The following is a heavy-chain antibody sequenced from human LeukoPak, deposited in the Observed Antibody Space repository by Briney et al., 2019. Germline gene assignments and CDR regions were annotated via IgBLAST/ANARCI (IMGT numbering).Heavy chain of an antibody. D-gene: IGHD5-18*01. Sequence: SETLSLTCTVSGGSISSYYWSWIRQPPGKGLEWIGYIYYSGSTNYNPSLKSRVTISVDTSKNQFSLKLSSVTAADTAVYYCARDLAGYGNNWFDPWGQGTLVTVSS. CDR3: ARDLAGYGNNWFDP. CDR1: GGSISSYY. V-gene: IGHV4-59*01. CDR2: IYYSGST. J-gene: IGHJ5*02.